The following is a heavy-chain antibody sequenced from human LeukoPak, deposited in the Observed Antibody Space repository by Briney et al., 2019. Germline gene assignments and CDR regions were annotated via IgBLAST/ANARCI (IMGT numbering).Heavy chain of an antibody. Sequence: SETLSLTCTVSDDSISDYYRGWIRQTPGKGLEWIGYFYNSGRSTYNPSLKSRVSISVDTSKNQFSLRLNSVILADTAVYYCTRGAGWLIDDWGQGILVTVSS. CDR1: DDSISDYY. CDR3: TRGAGWLIDD. V-gene: IGHV4-59*01. D-gene: IGHD3-16*01. CDR2: FYNSGRS. J-gene: IGHJ4*02.